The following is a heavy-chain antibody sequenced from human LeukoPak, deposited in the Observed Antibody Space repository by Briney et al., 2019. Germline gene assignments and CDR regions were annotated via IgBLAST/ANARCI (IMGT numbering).Heavy chain of an antibody. V-gene: IGHV4-61*02. CDR3: AREGSVAAGYFQR. Sequence: MPSETLSLTCTVSGGSINSGSYYWTWIRQPAGKGLEWIGRIYTSGSTNYNPSLRGRVTISADTSTNQFSLRLSSATAADTAVYYCAREGSVAAGYFQRWGQGTLVTVSS. J-gene: IGHJ1*01. D-gene: IGHD6-19*01. CDR1: GGSINSGSYY. CDR2: IYTSGST.